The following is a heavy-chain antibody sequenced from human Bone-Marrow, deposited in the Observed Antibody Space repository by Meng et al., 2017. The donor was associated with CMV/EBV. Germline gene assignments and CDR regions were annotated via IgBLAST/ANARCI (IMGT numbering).Heavy chain of an antibody. V-gene: IGHV3-30-3*01. J-gene: IGHJ3*02. Sequence: CSSYAMHWVSQEPGKGLEWVAVISYDGSNKYYADSVKGRFTISRDNSKNTLYLQMNSLRAEDTAVYYCARDRDCTNGVCYGMSAFDIWGQGTMVNVSS. CDR2: ISYDGSNK. CDR1: CSSYA. D-gene: IGHD2-8*01. CDR3: ARDRDCTNGVCYGMSAFDI.